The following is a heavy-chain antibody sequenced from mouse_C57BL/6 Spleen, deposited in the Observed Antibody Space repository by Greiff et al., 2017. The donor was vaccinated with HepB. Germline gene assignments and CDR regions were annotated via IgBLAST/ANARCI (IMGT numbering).Heavy chain of an antibody. CDR1: GFNIKDVY. D-gene: IGHD2-3*01. J-gene: IGHJ1*03. V-gene: IGHV14-4*01. Sequence: VQLQQSGAELVRPGASVKLSCTASGFNIKDVYMHWVKQRPEQGLEWIGWIDPENGDTEYASKFQGKATITADTSSNTAYLQLSSLTSEDTAVYYCTTGEYDGYFDVWGTGTTVTVSS. CDR2: IDPENGDT. CDR3: TTGEYDGYFDV.